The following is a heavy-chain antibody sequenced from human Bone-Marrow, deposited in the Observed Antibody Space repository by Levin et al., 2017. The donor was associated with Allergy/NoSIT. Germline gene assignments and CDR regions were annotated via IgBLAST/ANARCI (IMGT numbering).Heavy chain of an antibody. CDR3: VRGSTSPDR. V-gene: IGHV3-23*01. Sequence: PGGSLRLSCAASGFIFPNYGMTWVRQAPGKGLEWVSAISMSGSSSDYADSVNGRFTISRDNRRDMVYLQMNSLRPEDTALYLCVRGSTSPDRWGQGTLVSVSS. CDR2: ISMSGSSS. CDR1: GFIFPNYG. J-gene: IGHJ5*02. D-gene: IGHD3-16*01.